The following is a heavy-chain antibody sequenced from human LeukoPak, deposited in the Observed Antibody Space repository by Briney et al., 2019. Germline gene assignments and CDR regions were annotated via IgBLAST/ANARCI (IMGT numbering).Heavy chain of an antibody. CDR3: ARGLSPILTGQYYFDY. J-gene: IGHJ4*02. CDR2: IKQDGTEK. CDR1: GFSFTTYW. V-gene: IGHV3-7*01. Sequence: GGSLRLSCGASGFSFTTYWMAWVRQAPGKGLEWVANIKQDGTEKYYVDSVKGRFTISRDNAKNSLYLQMNSLRAEDTAVYYCARGLSPILTGQYYFDYWGQGTLVTVSS. D-gene: IGHD3-9*01.